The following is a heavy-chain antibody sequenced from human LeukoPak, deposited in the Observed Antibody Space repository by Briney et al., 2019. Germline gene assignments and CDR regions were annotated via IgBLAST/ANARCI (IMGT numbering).Heavy chain of an antibody. Sequence: PSETLSLTCTLWGHSIYSSSYFERELRQPLEKRLERIGTIYYSQIAYYFPSLKSRVTISIDTSKNQFSLRLSSVTAAVTAVDYCARLGGSGTHHGGAIDFWGQGTLVTVSS. D-gene: IGHD3-10*01. CDR3: ARLGGSGTHHGGAIDF. CDR2: IYYSQIA. CDR1: GHSIYSSSYF. J-gene: IGHJ4*02. V-gene: IGHV4-39*01.